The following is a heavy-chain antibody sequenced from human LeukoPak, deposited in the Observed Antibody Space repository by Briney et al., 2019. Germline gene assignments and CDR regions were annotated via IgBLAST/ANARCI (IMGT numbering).Heavy chain of an antibody. Sequence: GASVKVSCKASGYTFTSYGISWVRQAPGQGLEWMGWISAYNGNTNYAQKLQGRVTMTTDTSTSTAYMELRSLRSDDTAVYYCARVGSTNGYDILTDDDAFDIWGQGTMVTVSS. CDR2: ISAYNGNT. V-gene: IGHV1-18*01. J-gene: IGHJ3*02. CDR3: ARVGSTNGYDILTDDDAFDI. CDR1: GYTFTSYG. D-gene: IGHD3-9*01.